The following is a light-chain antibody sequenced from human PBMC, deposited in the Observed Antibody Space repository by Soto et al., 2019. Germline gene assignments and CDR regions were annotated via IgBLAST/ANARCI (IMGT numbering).Light chain of an antibody. J-gene: IGKJ1*01. V-gene: IGKV3-15*01. CDR2: GAS. CDR3: QQYNNWPRT. CDR1: QSVSSN. Sequence: EIVMTQSPATLSVSPGARATLSCRASQSVSSNFAWYQQKPGQAPRLLIYGASTRATGIPARFSGSGSGTEFTLTISSLQSEDFAVYDCQQYNNWPRTVGQGTKVEIK.